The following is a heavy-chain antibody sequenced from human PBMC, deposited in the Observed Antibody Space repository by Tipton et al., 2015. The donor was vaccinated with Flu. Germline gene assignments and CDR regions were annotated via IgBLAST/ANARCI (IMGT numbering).Heavy chain of an antibody. V-gene: IGHV4-39*07. CDR2: IHRSGST. Sequence: TLSLTCTVSGGSISSGGYYWGWIRQPPGKGLEWIATIHRSGSTKYNPSLKSRVTISVDTSKNQFYLETRSVTAADMAVYYCARRDFSNYVSDPKNWFDRWGQGTLVTVSS. J-gene: IGHJ5*02. CDR3: ARRDFSNYVSDPKNWFDR. CDR1: GGSISSGGYY. D-gene: IGHD4-11*01.